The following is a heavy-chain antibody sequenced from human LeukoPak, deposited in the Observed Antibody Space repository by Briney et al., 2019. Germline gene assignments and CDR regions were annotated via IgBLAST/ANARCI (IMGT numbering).Heavy chain of an antibody. CDR1: GFTFSSYS. V-gene: IGHV3-21*01. CDR3: ARDLSTIFGVVDY. Sequence: GALRLSCAASGFTFSSYSMNWVRQAPGKGLEWVSSISSSSSYIYYADSVKGRFTISRDNAKNSLYLQMNSLRAEDTAVYYCARDLSTIFGVVDYWGQGTLVTVSS. J-gene: IGHJ4*02. D-gene: IGHD3-3*01. CDR2: ISSSSSYI.